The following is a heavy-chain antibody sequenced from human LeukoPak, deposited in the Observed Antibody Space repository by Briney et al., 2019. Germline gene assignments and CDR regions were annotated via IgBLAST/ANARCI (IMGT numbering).Heavy chain of an antibody. CDR2: ISYSGST. D-gene: IGHD3/OR15-3a*01. Sequence: SETLSLTCTVSGDSISPNYWSWIRQPPGKGLEWIGYISYSGSTKYNPSLKSRVTMSVDTSKNQFSLKFSSVTAADTAVYYCAKMKRGTAYDAFVIWGQGTRVTVSS. CDR3: AKMKRGTAYDAFVI. J-gene: IGHJ3*02. V-gene: IGHV4-59*01. CDR1: GDSISPNY.